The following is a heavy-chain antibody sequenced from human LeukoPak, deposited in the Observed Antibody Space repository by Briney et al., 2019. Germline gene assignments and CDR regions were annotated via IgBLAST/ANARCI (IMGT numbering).Heavy chain of an antibody. CDR3: ARGRGNWYFDY. D-gene: IGHD3-16*01. V-gene: IGHV4-34*01. CDR1: GGSFSGYY. Sequence: SETLSLTCAVYGGSFSGYYWSWIRQPPGKRLEWIGEINHSGSTNYNPSLKSRVTISVDTSKNQFSLKLSSVTAADTAVYYCARGRGNWYFDYWGQGTLVTVSS. CDR2: INHSGST. J-gene: IGHJ4*02.